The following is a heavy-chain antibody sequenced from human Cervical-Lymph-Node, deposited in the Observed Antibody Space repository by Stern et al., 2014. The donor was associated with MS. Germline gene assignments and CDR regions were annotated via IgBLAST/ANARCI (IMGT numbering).Heavy chain of an antibody. CDR3: ARISSSWRLYYFDY. Sequence: EQLVESGPGLVKPSGTLSLTCAVSGGSISSSNWWSWVRQTPGKGLEWIGEIYHIGSTNYNPSLKSRVTISVDKSKNQFSLKLSSVTAADTAVYYCARISSSWRLYYFDYWGQGTLVTVSS. CDR2: IYHIGST. CDR1: GGSISSSNW. D-gene: IGHD6-13*01. J-gene: IGHJ4*02. V-gene: IGHV4-4*02.